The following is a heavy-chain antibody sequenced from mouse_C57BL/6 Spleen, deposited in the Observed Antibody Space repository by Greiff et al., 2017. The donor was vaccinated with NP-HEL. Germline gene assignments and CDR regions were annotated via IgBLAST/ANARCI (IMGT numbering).Heavy chain of an antibody. V-gene: IGHV5-16*01. CDR3: AREREPYGSSWYFDV. J-gene: IGHJ1*03. CDR2: INYDGSST. CDR1: GFTFSDYY. D-gene: IGHD1-1*01. Sequence: EVKLVESEGGLVQPGSSMKLSCTASGFTFSDYYMAWVRQVPEKGLEWVANINYDGSSTYYLDSLKSRFIISRDNAKNILYLQMSSLKSEDTATYYCAREREPYGSSWYFDVWGTGTTVTVSS.